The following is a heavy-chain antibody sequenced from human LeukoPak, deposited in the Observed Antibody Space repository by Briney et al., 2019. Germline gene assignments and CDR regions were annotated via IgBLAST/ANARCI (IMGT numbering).Heavy chain of an antibody. CDR2: INHSGST. D-gene: IGHD3-22*01. V-gene: IGHV4-34*01. CDR1: GGSFSGYY. Sequence: PSETLSLTCAVYGGSFSGYYWSWIRQPPGKGLEWIGEINHSGSTNYNPSLKSRVTISVDTSKNQFSLKLSSVTAADTAVYYCASARDLNCDSSGYYGHWGQGTLVTVSS. J-gene: IGHJ4*02. CDR3: ASARDLNCDSSGYYGH.